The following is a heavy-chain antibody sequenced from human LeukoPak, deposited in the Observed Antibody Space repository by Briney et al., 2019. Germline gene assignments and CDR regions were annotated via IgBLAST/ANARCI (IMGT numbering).Heavy chain of an antibody. Sequence: GGSLRLSSGASGFTFSNYGMLWVRQAPGKGLEWVAFIRYDGNNKLYADSMKGRFTISRDNSKNTLYLHINSLRAEDTAVYYCVKDNPLDYWGQGTLVIVSS. J-gene: IGHJ4*02. CDR1: GFTFSNYG. D-gene: IGHD1-14*01. CDR3: VKDNPLDY. CDR2: IRYDGNNK. V-gene: IGHV3-30*02.